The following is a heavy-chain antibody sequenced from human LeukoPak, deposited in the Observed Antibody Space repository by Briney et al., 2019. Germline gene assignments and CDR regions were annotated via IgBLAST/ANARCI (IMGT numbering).Heavy chain of an antibody. Sequence: SETLSLTCAVYGGSFSGYYWSWIRQPPGKGLEWIGEINHSGSTNYNPSLKGRVTISVDTSKNQFSLKLSSVTAADTAVYYCARGGDIVVVPAAPRGYNWFDPWGQGTLVTVSS. D-gene: IGHD2-2*01. CDR3: ARGGDIVVVPAAPRGYNWFDP. CDR1: GGSFSGYY. CDR2: INHSGST. V-gene: IGHV4-34*01. J-gene: IGHJ5*02.